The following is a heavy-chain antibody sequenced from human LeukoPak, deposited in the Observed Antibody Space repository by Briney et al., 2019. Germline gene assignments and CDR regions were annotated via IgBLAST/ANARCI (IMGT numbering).Heavy chain of an antibody. J-gene: IGHJ4*02. V-gene: IGHV3-43*02. CDR1: GFTFDYYA. CDR3: AKDLHDYLGGSYRGYFDS. D-gene: IGHD3-16*02. CDR2: ISGDGGRT. Sequence: GGSLRLSCATSGFTFDYYAMHWVRQIPGKAPEWVSLISGDGGRTKYADSVKGRFTTSRDNNKKSLYLQMNNLRNEDTALYYCAKDLHDYLGGSYRGYFDSWGQGILVTVSS.